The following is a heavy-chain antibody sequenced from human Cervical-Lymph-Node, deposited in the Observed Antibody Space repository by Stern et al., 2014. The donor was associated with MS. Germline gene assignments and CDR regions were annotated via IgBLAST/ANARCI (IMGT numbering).Heavy chain of an antibody. V-gene: IGHV4-4*09. CDR1: GGSLTGYY. CDR3: ARNRYPTTWFDS. Sequence: QLQLQESGPGLVKPSETLSLTCSVSGGSLTGYYCSWIRQSPGKVLEWIGYIYHTGTTQSHPSLKRRLTMSVDTSNNHFSLKLNSVTTEDTAVYYCARNRYPTTWFDSWGKGTLVIVSS. CDR2: IYHTGTT. J-gene: IGHJ5*01. D-gene: IGHD1-1*01.